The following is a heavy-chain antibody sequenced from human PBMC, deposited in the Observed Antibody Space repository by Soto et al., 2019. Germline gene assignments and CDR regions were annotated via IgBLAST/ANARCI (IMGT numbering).Heavy chain of an antibody. CDR3: VKAAGGYCSSTSCHQLTRPGPGYFQH. V-gene: IGHV3-64D*06. D-gene: IGHD2-2*01. J-gene: IGHJ1*01. CDR2: ISSNGGST. CDR1: GFTFSSYA. Sequence: HPGGSLRLSCSASGFTFSSYAMHWVRQAPGKGLEYVSAISSNGGSTYYADSVKGRFTISRDNSKNTLYLQMSSLRAEDTAVYYCVKAAGGYCSSTSCHQLTRPGPGYFQHWGQGTLVTVSS.